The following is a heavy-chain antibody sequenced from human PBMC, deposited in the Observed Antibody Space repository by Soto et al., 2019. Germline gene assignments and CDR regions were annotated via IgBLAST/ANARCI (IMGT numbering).Heavy chain of an antibody. J-gene: IGHJ4*02. CDR2: IYYGGST. CDR3: ASGAIAAQAFDS. CDR1: GDSISSYY. D-gene: IGHD6-13*01. V-gene: IGHV4-59*13. Sequence: PSETLSLTCTVSGDSISSYYWSWIRQPPGKELEWIGYIYYGGSTIYNPSLKSRVTISADTSKNQFSLKLTSVTAADTAVYYCASGAIAAQAFDSWGQGTLVTVYS.